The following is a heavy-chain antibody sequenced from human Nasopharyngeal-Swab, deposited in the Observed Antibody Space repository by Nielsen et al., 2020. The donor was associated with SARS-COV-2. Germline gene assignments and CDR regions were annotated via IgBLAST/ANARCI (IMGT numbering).Heavy chain of an antibody. Sequence: SETLSLTCTVSGGSIRSYYWSWIRQPPGKGLEWIGYIYYSGSTNYNPSLKSRVTMSVDMSKNQFSLKLSSVTAADTAVYYCAREEQSFDYWGQGTLVAVSS. J-gene: IGHJ4*02. D-gene: IGHD1-26*01. CDR3: AREEQSFDY. V-gene: IGHV4-59*12. CDR2: IYYSGST. CDR1: GGSIRSYY.